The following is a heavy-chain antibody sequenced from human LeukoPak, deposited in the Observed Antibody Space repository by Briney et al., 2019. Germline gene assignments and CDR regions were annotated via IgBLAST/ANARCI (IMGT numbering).Heavy chain of an antibody. D-gene: IGHD1-26*01. CDR3: ARDHRSGRATTSGVLDY. Sequence: ASVKVSCKASGYTFTSYGISWVRQAPGQGLEWMGGIIPIFGTANYAQKFQGRVTITADEPTSTAYMELSSLRSEDTAVYYCARDHRSGRATTSGVLDYWGQGTLVTVSS. V-gene: IGHV1-69*13. CDR2: IIPIFGTA. J-gene: IGHJ4*02. CDR1: GYTFTSYG.